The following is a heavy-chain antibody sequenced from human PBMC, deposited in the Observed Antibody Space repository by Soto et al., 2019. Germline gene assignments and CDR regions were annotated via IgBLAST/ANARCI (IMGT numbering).Heavy chain of an antibody. J-gene: IGHJ3*02. CDR2: IRNKANSYTT. CDR1: GFTFSDHY. V-gene: IGHV3-72*01. Sequence: GGSLRLACAVSGFTFSDHYMDWVRQAPGKGLEWVGHIRNKANSYTTEYAASVRGRFTISRDDSKNSLYLHMNSLITEDTAVYDCATGSGADYPFDIWGQGTMVTVSS. CDR3: ATGSGADYPFDI. D-gene: IGHD3-3*01.